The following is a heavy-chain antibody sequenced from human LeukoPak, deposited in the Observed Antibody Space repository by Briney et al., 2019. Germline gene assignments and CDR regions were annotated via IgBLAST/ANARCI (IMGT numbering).Heavy chain of an antibody. Sequence: ASVKVSCKASGYTFTSYGISWVRQAPGQGLEWMGWISVYNGNTNYAQEFQGRVTMTTDTSTNTAYMELRSLRSDDTAVYYCARDSFMIVVTKPDYWGQGTLVTVSS. V-gene: IGHV1-18*01. CDR3: ARDSFMIVVTKPDY. J-gene: IGHJ4*02. CDR2: ISVYNGNT. CDR1: GYTFTSYG. D-gene: IGHD3-22*01.